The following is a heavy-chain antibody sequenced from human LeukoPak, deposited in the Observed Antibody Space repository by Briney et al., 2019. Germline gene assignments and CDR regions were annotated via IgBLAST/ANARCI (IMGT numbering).Heavy chain of an antibody. V-gene: IGHV1-24*01. Sequence: ASVKVSCKVSGYTLTELSMHWVRQAPGKGLEWMGGFDPEDGETIYAQKFQGRVTMTEDTSTDTAYMELSSLRSEDTAVYYCATRRRHSGSSLLFDPWGQGTLVTVSS. CDR3: ATRRRHSGSSLLFDP. CDR2: FDPEDGET. J-gene: IGHJ5*02. D-gene: IGHD1-26*01. CDR1: GYTLTELS.